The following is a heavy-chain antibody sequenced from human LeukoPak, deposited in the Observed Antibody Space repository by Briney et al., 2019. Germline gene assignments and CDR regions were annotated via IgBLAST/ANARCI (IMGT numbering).Heavy chain of an antibody. CDR2: IGSSLNTK. V-gene: IGHV3-48*02. D-gene: IGHD4-17*01. CDR1: GFTFSTFS. CDR3: ARDRGGDTRHYLGY. J-gene: IGHJ4*02. Sequence: GGSLRLSCAASGFTFSTFSMNWVRQPPGKGLEWVSYIGSSLNTKYYADSVKGRFTISRDNAKNSLYLQMNSLRDEDTAVYYCARDRGGDTRHYLGYWGQGTLVTVSS.